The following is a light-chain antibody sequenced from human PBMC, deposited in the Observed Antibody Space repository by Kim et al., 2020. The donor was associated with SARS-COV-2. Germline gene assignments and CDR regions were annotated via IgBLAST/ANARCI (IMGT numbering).Light chain of an antibody. CDR2: QDD. J-gene: IGLJ2*01. V-gene: IGLV3-1*01. CDR3: QAWDSNTVV. Sequence: SYELTQPPSVSVSPGQTATITCSGDKLGDKYACWYQQKPGQSPVLLIYQDDKRPSGIPERFSGSNSGNTATLTISGTQAMDEADYYCQAWDSNTVVFGGGTQLTVL. CDR1: KLGDKY.